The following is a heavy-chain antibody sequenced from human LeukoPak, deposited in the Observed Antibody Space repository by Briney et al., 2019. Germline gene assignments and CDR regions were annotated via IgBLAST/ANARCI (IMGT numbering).Heavy chain of an antibody. Sequence: PSETLSLTCTVSGGSISSSSYYWGWIRQPPGKGLEWIGSIYYSGSTYYNPSLKSRVTISVDTSKNQFSLKLSSVTAADTAVYYCARVYSSSSGNPYYYYYYMDVWGKETTVTVSS. J-gene: IGHJ6*03. CDR3: ARVYSSSSGNPYYYYYYMDV. V-gene: IGHV4-39*07. CDR1: GGSISSSSYY. D-gene: IGHD6-6*01. CDR2: IYYSGST.